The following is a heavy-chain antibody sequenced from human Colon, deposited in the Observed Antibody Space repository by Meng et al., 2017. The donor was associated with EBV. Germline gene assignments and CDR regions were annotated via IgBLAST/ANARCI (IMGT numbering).Heavy chain of an antibody. J-gene: IGHJ4*02. Sequence: LQPQESGQELWKPSQTLSRPCTVSGGAISSSHSSWGWVRQPPGKGLQWIGTIYHSGSTSYNPSLQSRVTMFVDTSKNQFSLTLTSVTATDTAVCYCARRRGGSGRDCWGQGTLVTVSS. CDR2: IYHSGST. CDR1: GGAISSSHSS. D-gene: IGHD3-10*01. V-gene: IGHV4-39*01. CDR3: ARRRGGSGRDC.